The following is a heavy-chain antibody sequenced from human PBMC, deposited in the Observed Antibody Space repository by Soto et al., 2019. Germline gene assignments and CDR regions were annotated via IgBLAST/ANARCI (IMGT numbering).Heavy chain of an antibody. Sequence: LVKVSCKASGGTFSSYAISWVRQAPGQGLEWMGGIIPIYGTANYAQKFQGRVTITADESTSTAYMELSSLRSEDTAVYYCARVGSIAAYHFDYWGQGTLVTVSS. J-gene: IGHJ4*02. D-gene: IGHD6-6*01. CDR3: ARVGSIAAYHFDY. V-gene: IGHV1-69*13. CDR1: GGTFSSYA. CDR2: IIPIYGTA.